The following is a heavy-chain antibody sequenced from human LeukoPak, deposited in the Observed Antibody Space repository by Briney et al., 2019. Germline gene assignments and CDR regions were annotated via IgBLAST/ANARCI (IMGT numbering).Heavy chain of an antibody. D-gene: IGHD6-13*01. CDR2: IRSKAYGGTT. J-gene: IGHJ3*02. CDR1: GFTFGDYA. CDR3: TFGGSSWYMAFDI. V-gene: IGHV3-49*04. Sequence: GGALRLSCTASGFTFGDYAMSWVRQAPGKGLEGVGFIRSKAYGGTTEYAASVKDRFTISRDDSKSIAYLQMNSLKTEDTAVYYCTFGGSSWYMAFDIWGQGTMVTVSS.